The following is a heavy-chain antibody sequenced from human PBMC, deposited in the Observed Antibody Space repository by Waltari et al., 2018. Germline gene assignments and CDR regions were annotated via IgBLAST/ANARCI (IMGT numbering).Heavy chain of an antibody. CDR2: ISYSGNS. Sequence: QLQLQQSGPGLVKPSETLSLSCGVSGGSISSRSYPWGWIRQPQGKGLEWIGRISYSGNSYHNHSLKSAGTISVDTSKNQVSLKVTSVTAADTAIYYCATQIVGATPFYLWGQGTMVTVSS. D-gene: IGHD1-26*01. CDR1: GGSISSRSYP. CDR3: ATQIVGATPFYL. V-gene: IGHV4-39*01. J-gene: IGHJ3*01.